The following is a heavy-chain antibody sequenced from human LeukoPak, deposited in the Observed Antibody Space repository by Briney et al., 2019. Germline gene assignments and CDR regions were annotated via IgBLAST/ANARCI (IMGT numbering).Heavy chain of an antibody. D-gene: IGHD1-26*01. CDR1: GGSISSSGSY. CDR3: ARTHSGTYYGFDY. J-gene: IGHJ4*02. V-gene: IGHV4-39*01. Sequence: SETLSLTCTVSGGSISSSGSYWGWIRQPPGKGLEWIGSIYYAVSTYYNPSLESRVTISVDTSKNQLSLKLSSVTAADTAVYYCARTHSGTYYGFDYWGQGTLVTVSS. CDR2: IYYAVST.